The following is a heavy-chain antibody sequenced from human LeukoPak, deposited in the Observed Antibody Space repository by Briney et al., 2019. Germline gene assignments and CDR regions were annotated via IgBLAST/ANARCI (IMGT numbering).Heavy chain of an antibody. Sequence: PSETLSLTCTVSGGSVSSGSYYWSWIRQPPGKGLEWIGYIYYSGSTNYNPSLKSRVTISVDTSKSQFSLKLSSVTAADTAVYYCARGLRFLEWLYFAWFDPWGQGTLVTVSS. D-gene: IGHD3-3*01. V-gene: IGHV4-61*01. CDR2: IYYSGST. CDR1: GGSVSSGSYY. CDR3: ARGLRFLEWLYFAWFDP. J-gene: IGHJ5*02.